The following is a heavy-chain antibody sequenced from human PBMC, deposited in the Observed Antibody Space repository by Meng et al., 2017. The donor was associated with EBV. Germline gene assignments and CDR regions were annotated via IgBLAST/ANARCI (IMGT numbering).Heavy chain of an antibody. D-gene: IGHD3-10*01. V-gene: IGHV1-69*01. CDR2: FLPTLGAP. Sequence: QVQWGQLAAEVKKPGSSVKVSCNTSGGPFRNYAISWVRQAPGQGLEWLGGFLPTLGAPNYAQKFHGRVSITADESTSTHYMDLSSLRSEDTAVYYCASESGRGYTPDYWGQGTLVTVSS. CDR1: GGPFRNYA. CDR3: ASESGRGYTPDY. J-gene: IGHJ4*02.